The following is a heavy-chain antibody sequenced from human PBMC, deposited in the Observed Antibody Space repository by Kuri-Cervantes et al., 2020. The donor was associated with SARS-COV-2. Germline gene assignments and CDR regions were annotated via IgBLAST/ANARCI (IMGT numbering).Heavy chain of an antibody. V-gene: IGHV4-34*01. CDR1: GGSFSGYY. CDR3: ARDLPGLYYAMDV. Sequence: SQTLSLTCAVYGGSFSGYYWSWIRQPPGKGLEWIGEINHSGSTNYNPSLKSRFTMSVETSKNEFSLRLSSVTAADTAVYYCARDLPGLYYAMDVWGQGTTVTVSS. D-gene: IGHD2-2*01. J-gene: IGHJ6*02. CDR2: INHSGST.